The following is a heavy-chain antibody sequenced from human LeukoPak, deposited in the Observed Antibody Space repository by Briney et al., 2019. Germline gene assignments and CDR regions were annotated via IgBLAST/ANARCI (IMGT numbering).Heavy chain of an antibody. CDR2: INPNSGGT. D-gene: IGHD2-15*01. J-gene: IGHJ4*02. CDR1: GYTFTGYY. Sequence: ASVKVSCKASGYTFTGYYMHWVRQAPGQGLEWMGWINPNSGGTNYAQKFQGRVTMTRDTSISTAYMELSRLRSDDTAVYYCAKGSPQGVVVVATTLYFDYWGQGTLVTVSS. V-gene: IGHV1-2*02. CDR3: AKGSPQGVVVVATTLYFDY.